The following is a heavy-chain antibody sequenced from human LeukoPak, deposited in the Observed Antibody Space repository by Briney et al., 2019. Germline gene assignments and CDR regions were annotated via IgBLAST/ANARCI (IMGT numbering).Heavy chain of an antibody. J-gene: IGHJ4*02. CDR1: GFTFSTYN. Sequence: PGGSLRLSCAASGFTFSTYNMNWVRQAPGKGLEWVSSISGSSSYIYYADSVKGRFSISRDNAKNSLYLQMNSLRAEDTAVYYCARGSPQLVRMTIDYWGQGTLVTVSS. CDR3: ARGSPQLVRMTIDY. V-gene: IGHV3-21*01. D-gene: IGHD6-6*01. CDR2: ISGSSSYI.